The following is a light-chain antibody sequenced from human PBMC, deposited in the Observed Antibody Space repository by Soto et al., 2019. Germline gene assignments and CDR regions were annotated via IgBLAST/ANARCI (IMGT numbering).Light chain of an antibody. V-gene: IGLV2-11*01. CDR3: SSYAGSYTYV. J-gene: IGLJ1*01. CDR1: SSDVGGYNY. Sequence: QSALTQPRSVSGSPGQSVTISCTGTSSDVGGYNYVSWYQHHPGKVPKLMIYDVNKRTSGVPDRSSGSKSGNTASLTISGLQAEDEADYYSSSYAGSYTYVLGTGTKLTVL. CDR2: DVN.